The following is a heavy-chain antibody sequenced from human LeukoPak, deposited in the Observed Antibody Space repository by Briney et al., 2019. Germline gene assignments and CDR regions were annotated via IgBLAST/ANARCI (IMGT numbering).Heavy chain of an antibody. D-gene: IGHD3-3*01. CDR3: ARDRLRFLEWLSDNWFDP. CDR1: GGTFSSYA. V-gene: IGHV1-69*13. J-gene: IGHJ5*02. Sequence: SVKVSCKASGGTFSSYAISWVRQAPGQGLEWMGGIIPIFGTANYAQKFQGRVTITADESTSTAYMELSSLRSEDTAVYYRARDRLRFLEWLSDNWFDPWGQGTLVTVSS. CDR2: IIPIFGTA.